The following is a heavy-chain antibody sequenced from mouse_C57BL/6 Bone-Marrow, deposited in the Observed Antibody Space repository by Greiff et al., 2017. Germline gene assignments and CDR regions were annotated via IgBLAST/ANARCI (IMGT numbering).Heavy chain of an antibody. V-gene: IGHV1-80*01. CDR1: GYAFSSSW. CDR3: AREKWVAWFAY. Sequence: QVQLQQSGAELVKPGASVKISCKASGYAFSSSWMNWVKQRPGQGLEWIGQIYPGDGDTNYNGKFKGKAPLTADTSSSTAYMQLSSLTAEDSAVYFGAREKWVAWFAYWGQGTLVTVSA. D-gene: IGHD1-1*02. J-gene: IGHJ3*01. CDR2: IYPGDGDT.